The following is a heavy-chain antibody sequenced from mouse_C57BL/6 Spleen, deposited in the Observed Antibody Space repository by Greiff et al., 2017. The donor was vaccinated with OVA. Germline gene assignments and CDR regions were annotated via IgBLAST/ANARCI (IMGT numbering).Heavy chain of an antibody. J-gene: IGHJ2*01. D-gene: IGHD1-1*01. CDR1: GYAFSSYW. CDR2: IYPGDGDT. CDR3: ASSYYYGSSY. Sequence: QVQLKESGAELVKPGASVKISCKASGYAFSSYWMNWVKQRPGKGLEWIGQIYPGDGDTNYNGKFKGKATLTADKSSSTAYMQLSSLTSEDSAVYFCASSYYYGSSYWGQGTTLTVSS. V-gene: IGHV1-80*01.